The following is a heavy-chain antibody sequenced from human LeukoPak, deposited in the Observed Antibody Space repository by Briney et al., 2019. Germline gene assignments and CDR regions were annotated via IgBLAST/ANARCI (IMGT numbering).Heavy chain of an antibody. J-gene: IGHJ3*02. CDR3: ARVDSSGYYSNDAFDI. CDR2: IYHSGST. Sequence: SETLSLTCAVSNYFISSGYYWGWIRQPPGKGLEWIGSIYHSGSTYYNLSLKSRVTISVDTSKNQFSLKLSSVTAADTAVYYCARVDSSGYYSNDAFDIWGQGTMVTVSS. D-gene: IGHD3-22*01. CDR1: NYFISSGYY. V-gene: IGHV4-38-2*01.